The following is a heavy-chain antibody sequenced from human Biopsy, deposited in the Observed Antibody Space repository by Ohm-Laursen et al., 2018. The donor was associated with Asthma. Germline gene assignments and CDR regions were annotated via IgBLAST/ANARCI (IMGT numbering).Heavy chain of an antibody. Sequence: SLGLSCAASGFTFSNYGMHWVRQAPGKGLDWVAVISFDGSNKNYTDSVKGRFTISRDNSRNTLHLQMNSLRAEDTAVYYCAKDVFPGWELRRGPDYWGQGTLVTVSS. J-gene: IGHJ4*02. CDR2: ISFDGSNK. CDR1: GFTFSNYG. V-gene: IGHV3-30*18. CDR3: AKDVFPGWELRRGPDY. D-gene: IGHD1-26*01.